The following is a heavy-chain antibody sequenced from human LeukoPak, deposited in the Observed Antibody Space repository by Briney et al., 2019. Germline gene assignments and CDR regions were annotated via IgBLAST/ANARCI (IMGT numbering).Heavy chain of an antibody. J-gene: IGHJ4*02. D-gene: IGHD1-26*01. V-gene: IGHV3-30-3*01. Sequence: GRSLRLSCAASGFTFSSYAMHWVRQAPGKGLELVAVISYDGSNKYYADSVKGRFTISRDNSKNTLYLQMNSLRAEDTAVYYCAREQGATDYWGQGTLVTVSS. CDR2: ISYDGSNK. CDR3: AREQGATDY. CDR1: GFTFSSYA.